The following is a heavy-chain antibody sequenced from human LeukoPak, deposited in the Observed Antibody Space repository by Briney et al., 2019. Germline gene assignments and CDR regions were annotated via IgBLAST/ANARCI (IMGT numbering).Heavy chain of an antibody. CDR2: IYYSGST. J-gene: IGHJ4*02. CDR1: GGSISSYY. V-gene: IGHV4-59*01. CDR3: ARVEDGYLDY. Sequence: SETLSLTCTVSGGSISSYYWSWIRQPPGKGLEWIGYIYYSGSTNYNPSLKSRVTISVDTSKNQFSLRLSSVTAADTAVYYCARVEDGYLDYWGQGTLVTVSS. D-gene: IGHD5-24*01.